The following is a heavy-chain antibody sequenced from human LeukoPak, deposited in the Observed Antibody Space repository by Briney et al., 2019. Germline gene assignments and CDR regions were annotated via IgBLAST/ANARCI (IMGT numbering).Heavy chain of an antibody. J-gene: IGHJ4*02. D-gene: IGHD3-22*01. V-gene: IGHV1-24*01. CDR3: ATERGSSGYPDY. Sequence: ASVKVSCKVSGYTLTELSMHWVRQAPGKGLGWVGGFDPEDGETIYAQKFQGRVTMTEDTSTDTAYMELSSLRSEDTAVYYCATERGSSGYPDYWGQGTLVTVSS. CDR1: GYTLTELS. CDR2: FDPEDGET.